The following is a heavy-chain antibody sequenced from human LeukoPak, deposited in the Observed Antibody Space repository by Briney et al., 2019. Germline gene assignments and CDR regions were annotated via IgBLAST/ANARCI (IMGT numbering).Heavy chain of an antibody. J-gene: IGHJ4*02. V-gene: IGHV3-66*01. D-gene: IGHD3-16*01. Sequence: GGSLKLSCAVFGFTVSGNYMSWVRQAPRKGLEWVSAIYTDGNTHYAGSVKGRFTISRDSFKNTLYLQMNSLRAEDTAVYYCARDRPYGGVGDFDYWGQGTLVTVSS. CDR3: ARDRPYGGVGDFDY. CDR1: GFTVSGNY. CDR2: IYTDGNT.